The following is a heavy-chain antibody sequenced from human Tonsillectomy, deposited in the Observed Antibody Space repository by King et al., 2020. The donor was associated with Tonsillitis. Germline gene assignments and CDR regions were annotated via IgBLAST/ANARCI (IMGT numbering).Heavy chain of an antibody. V-gene: IGHV3-23*04. CDR3: AKARFGGCTYYFDY. J-gene: IGHJ4*02. D-gene: IGHD6-19*01. CDR1: GFTFSIFA. CDR2: IRGGGGIT. Sequence: VQLVESGGGLVQPGGSLRLSCAASGFTFSIFAMSWVRQAPGKGLEWVSHIRGGGGITYYADSVKGRFTISRDKSKNTWCLQMNSLRAEATAVYYCAKARFGGCTYYFDYWGRGTLVTVSS.